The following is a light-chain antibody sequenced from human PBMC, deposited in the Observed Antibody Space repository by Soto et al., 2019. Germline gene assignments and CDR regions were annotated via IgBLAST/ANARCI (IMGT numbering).Light chain of an antibody. J-gene: IGLJ2*01. CDR2: SNS. CDR3: ASWDDSLNGLV. V-gene: IGLV1-44*01. CDR1: NSNIGANT. Sequence: QSVLTQPPSASGTPGQRVSISCSGSNSNIGANTVNWYQQVPGAAPKLLIYSNSQRPSGVPDRFSASKSATSASVAISGLQSDDEADYYCASWDDSLNGLVFGGGTKLTVL.